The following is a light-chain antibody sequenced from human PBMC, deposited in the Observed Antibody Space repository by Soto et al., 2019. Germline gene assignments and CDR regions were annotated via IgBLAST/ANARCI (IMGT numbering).Light chain of an antibody. J-gene: IGLJ3*02. V-gene: IGLV2-14*01. CDR2: EVS. Sequence: QSALTQPASVSGSPGQSITISCTGAISVVGCYHCVSWYQHHPGKAPKLLIQEVSDRPSGVSSRFSGSKSGNTASLTISGLQPEDEGDYYCSSYISSITPVVFGGGTKLTVL. CDR1: ISVVGCYHC. CDR3: SSYISSITPVV.